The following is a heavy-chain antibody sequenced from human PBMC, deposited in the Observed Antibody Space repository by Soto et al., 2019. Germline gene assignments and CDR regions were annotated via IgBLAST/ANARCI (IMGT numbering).Heavy chain of an antibody. CDR1: GYTLTSYG. CDR3: ARTEASIVVVVAAIDY. CDR2: ISAYNGNT. J-gene: IGHJ4*02. D-gene: IGHD2-15*01. V-gene: IGHV1-18*01. Sequence: GASVKVSCKAPGYTLTSYGISWVRQAPGQGLEWMGWISAYNGNTNYAQKLQGRVTMTTDTSTSTAYMELRSLRSDDTAVYYCARTEASIVVVVAAIDYWGQGTLVTVSS.